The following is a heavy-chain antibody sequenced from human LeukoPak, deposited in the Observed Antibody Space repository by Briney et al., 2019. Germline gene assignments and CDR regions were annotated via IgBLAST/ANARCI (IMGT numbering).Heavy chain of an antibody. CDR1: GFTFNSYW. V-gene: IGHV3-74*01. CDR2: INADGNSA. D-gene: IGHD3-3*01. J-gene: IGHJ6*03. Sequence: GGSLRLSCAAPGFTFNSYWMHWVRQAPGKGLVWVSRINADGNSATYADSVKGRFTISRDNAKNTLYLQMNSLRAEDTAVYYCARDFDYYYMDVWGKGTTVTVSS. CDR3: ARDFDYYYMDV.